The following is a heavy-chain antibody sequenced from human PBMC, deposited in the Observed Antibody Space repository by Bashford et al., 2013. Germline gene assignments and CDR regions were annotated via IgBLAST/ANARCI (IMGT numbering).Heavy chain of an antibody. V-gene: IGHV3-21*01. J-gene: IGHJ4*02. CDR3: ARDWGYCGGDCYTL. D-gene: IGHD2-21*01. CDR2: ISSSSSYI. Sequence: VRQAPGKGLEWVSSISSSSSYIYYADSVKGRFTISRDNAKNSLYLQMNSLRAEDTAVYYCARDWGYCGGDCYTLWGQGTLVTVSS.